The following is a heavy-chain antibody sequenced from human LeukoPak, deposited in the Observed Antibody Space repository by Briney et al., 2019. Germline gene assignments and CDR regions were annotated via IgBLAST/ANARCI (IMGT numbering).Heavy chain of an antibody. CDR3: ARRGTIFGPESL. V-gene: IGHV4-4*09. CDR2: IYTSGNT. J-gene: IGHJ2*01. Sequence: SETLSLTCSVSGGSISYYYWTWIRQPPGKGLEWIGYIYTSGNTDYNPSLKSRVSMSLDTSKSQLSLNLSSVTAADTAAYFCARRGTIFGPESLWGRGTLVTVSS. D-gene: IGHD3-3*01. CDR1: GGSISYYY.